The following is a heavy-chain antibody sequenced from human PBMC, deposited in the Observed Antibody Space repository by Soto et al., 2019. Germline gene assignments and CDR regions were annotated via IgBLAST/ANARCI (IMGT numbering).Heavy chain of an antibody. CDR1: GYTFTSYY. J-gene: IGHJ5*02. D-gene: IGHD6-13*01. CDR2: INPSGGST. CDR3: ASGSSSWYCNWFDP. V-gene: IGHV1-46*01. Sequence: QVQLVQSGAEVKKPGASVKVSCKASGYTFTSYYMHWVRQAPGQGLEWMGIINPSGGSTSYAQKFQDRLTMTRDTSTRQVYMQLSSLRAEDTAVYYCASGSSSWYCNWFDPWGQGTLVTVSS.